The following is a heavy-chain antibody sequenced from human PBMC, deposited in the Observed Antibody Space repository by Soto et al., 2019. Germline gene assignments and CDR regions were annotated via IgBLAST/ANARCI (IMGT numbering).Heavy chain of an antibody. J-gene: IGHJ4*02. CDR3: ARSGTAMATNFDY. CDR2: IYHSGST. Sequence: PSETLSFTCTVSGGSITSGDYYWSWIRQPPGKGLEWIGYIYHSGSTYYNPSLKSRVTISVDRSKNQFSLKLSSVTAADTAVYYCARSGTAMATNFDYWGPGTLVTVS. V-gene: IGHV4-30-2*01. D-gene: IGHD5-18*01. CDR1: GGSITSGDYY.